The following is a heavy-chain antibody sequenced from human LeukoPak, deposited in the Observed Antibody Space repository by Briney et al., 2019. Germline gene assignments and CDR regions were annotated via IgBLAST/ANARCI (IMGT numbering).Heavy chain of an antibody. Sequence: GGSLRLSCAASGFTVSSSYMSWVRQAPGKGLEWVSLIYSAGSTYYADSVKGRFAISRDNSKNTLYLQMNSLRAEDTAVYYCARDYNWNPPDYWGQGTLVTVSS. CDR3: ARDYNWNPPDY. V-gene: IGHV3-66*01. CDR2: IYSAGST. J-gene: IGHJ4*02. CDR1: GFTVSSSY. D-gene: IGHD1-1*01.